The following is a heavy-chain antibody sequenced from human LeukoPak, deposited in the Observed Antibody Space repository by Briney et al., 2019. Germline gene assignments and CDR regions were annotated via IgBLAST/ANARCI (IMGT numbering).Heavy chain of an antibody. Sequence: SETLSLTCTVSGGSINNYYWSWIRQPAGEGLEWIGRIYSSGSASYNPSLKSRVTLSGDTSKNQLSLKLTSVTAADTAVYYCARRRGYSGYDSWGQGTMVTVSS. CDR1: GGSINNYY. CDR2: IYSSGSA. J-gene: IGHJ3*01. D-gene: IGHD5-12*01. V-gene: IGHV4-4*07. CDR3: ARRRGYSGYDS.